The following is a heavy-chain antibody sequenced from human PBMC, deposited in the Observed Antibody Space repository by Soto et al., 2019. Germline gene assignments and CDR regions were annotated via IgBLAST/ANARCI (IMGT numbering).Heavy chain of an antibody. D-gene: IGHD3-22*01. V-gene: IGHV1-3*01. J-gene: IGHJ4*02. Sequence: EASVKVSCKASGYTFTSYAMHWVRQAPGQRLEWMGWINAGNGNTKYSQKFQGRVTITRDTSASTAYMELSSLRSEDTAVYYCATPQDYDICLDSWGQGTLVTSPQ. CDR3: ATPQDYDICLDS. CDR1: GYTFTSYA. CDR2: INAGNGNT.